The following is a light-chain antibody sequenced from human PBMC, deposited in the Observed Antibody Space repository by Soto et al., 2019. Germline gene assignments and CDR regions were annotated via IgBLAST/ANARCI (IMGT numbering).Light chain of an antibody. V-gene: IGKV3D-20*02. CDR1: QSVSSSY. CDR2: DAS. J-gene: IGKJ5*01. Sequence: EIVLTQSPGTLSLSPGERATLSCRASQSVSSSYLAWYQQKPGQAPSLLIYDASSRAPGIPDRFSGSGSGTDFTLTISRLEPEDFALYYCQQYNNWPLTFGQGTRLEIK. CDR3: QQYNNWPLT.